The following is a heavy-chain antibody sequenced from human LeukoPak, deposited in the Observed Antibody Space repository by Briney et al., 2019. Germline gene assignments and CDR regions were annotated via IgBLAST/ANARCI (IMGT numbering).Heavy chain of an antibody. J-gene: IGHJ4*02. CDR1: GGSFSGYY. Sequence: PSETLSLTCAVYGGSFSGYYWSWIRQPPGKGLEWIGEINHSGSTNYNPSLKSRVTISVDTSKNQFSLKLSSVTAVDTAVYYCARDKSGWYVWGQGTLVTVSS. CDR2: INHSGST. D-gene: IGHD6-19*01. CDR3: ARDKSGWYV. V-gene: IGHV4-34*01.